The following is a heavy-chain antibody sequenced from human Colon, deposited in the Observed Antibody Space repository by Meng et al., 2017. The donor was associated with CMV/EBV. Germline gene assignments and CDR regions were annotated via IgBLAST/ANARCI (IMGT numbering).Heavy chain of an antibody. Sequence: RASGYTFTTCRRSWVRRGPGQGREWMGWISTETGHAMYAQGFTGRCVFSLDTSVSTAYLLISSLKTEDTAVYYYATDLLTGYPIDFWGQGTLVTVSS. V-gene: IGHV7-4-1*02. CDR1: GYTFTTCR. D-gene: IGHD3-9*01. CDR3: ATDLLTGYPIDF. CDR2: ISTETGHA. J-gene: IGHJ4*02.